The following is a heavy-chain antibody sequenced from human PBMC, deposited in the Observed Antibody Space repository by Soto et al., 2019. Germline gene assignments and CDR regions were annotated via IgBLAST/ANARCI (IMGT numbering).Heavy chain of an antibody. V-gene: IGHV3-23*01. CDR3: AKKRGIRDTDYQYYFDY. CDR1: GFSFNSYV. Sequence: PGGSLRLSCAASGFSFNSYVMTWVRQAPGKRLEWVSSSTDSGAATYYADSVKGRLTISRDNSKDTLYLQMDTLRAEETAIYYCAKKRGIRDTDYQYYFDYWGQGTLVSVSS. D-gene: IGHD3-16*01. J-gene: IGHJ4*02. CDR2: STDSGAAT.